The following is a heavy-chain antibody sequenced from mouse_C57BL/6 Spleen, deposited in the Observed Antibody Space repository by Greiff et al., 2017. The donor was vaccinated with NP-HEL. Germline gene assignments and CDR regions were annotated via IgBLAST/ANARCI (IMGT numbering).Heavy chain of an antibody. CDR2: INPGSGGT. J-gene: IGHJ4*01. CDR1: GYAFTNYL. V-gene: IGHV1-54*01. D-gene: IGHD1-1*01. CDR3: ARHEGVINAMDY. Sequence: QVQLQQSGAELVRPGTSVKVSCKASGYAFTNYLIEWVKQRPGQGLEWIGVINPGSGGTNYNEKFKGKATLTADKSSSTAYMQLSSLTSEDSAVYFCARHEGVINAMDYWGQGTSVTVSS.